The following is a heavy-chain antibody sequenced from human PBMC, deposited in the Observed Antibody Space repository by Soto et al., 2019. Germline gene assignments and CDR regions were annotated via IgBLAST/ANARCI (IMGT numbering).Heavy chain of an antibody. CDR2: IRGSTEST. V-gene: IGHV3-23*01. D-gene: IGHD5-12*01. J-gene: IGHJ4*02. CDR1: GFTFSNYA. CDR3: AKVVRSGYYAAAFDY. Sequence: EVQLLESGGGLVQPGGSLRLSGAASGFTFSNYAMSWVRQAPGKGLEWVSVIRGSTESTYYADSVKGRFTISRDNSKNTLYLQMHSLRAEDTAVYYCAKVVRSGYYAAAFDYWGQGTLVTASS.